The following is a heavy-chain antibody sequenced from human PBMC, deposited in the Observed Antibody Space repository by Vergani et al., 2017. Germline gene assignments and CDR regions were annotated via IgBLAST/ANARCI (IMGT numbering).Heavy chain of an antibody. CDR1: GFTFTSSA. J-gene: IGHJ6*02. D-gene: IGHD3-10*01. Sequence: QMQLVQSGPEVKKPGTSVKVSCKASGFTFTSSAVQWVRQARGQRLEWIGWIVVGSGNTNYAQKFQERVTITRDMSTSTAYMELSSLRSEDTAVYYCAACHYYGSGSGLDYYYGMDVWGQGTTVTVSS. CDR3: AACHYYGSGSGLDYYYGMDV. V-gene: IGHV1-58*01. CDR2: IVVGSGNT.